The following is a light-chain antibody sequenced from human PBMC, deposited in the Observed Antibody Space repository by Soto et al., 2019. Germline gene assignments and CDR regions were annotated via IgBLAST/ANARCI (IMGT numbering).Light chain of an antibody. CDR1: SSDVGGYNY. J-gene: IGLJ2*01. CDR2: EVS. V-gene: IGLV2-8*01. CDR3: CSFAGINVV. Sequence: QSVLTQPPSASGSPGQSVTISCTGTSSDVGGYNYVSWYQQHPDKVPKLMIFEVSKRPSGVPDRFSGSKSGNTASLTVSGIHAEDEAHYYCCSFAGINVVFGGGTKLSVL.